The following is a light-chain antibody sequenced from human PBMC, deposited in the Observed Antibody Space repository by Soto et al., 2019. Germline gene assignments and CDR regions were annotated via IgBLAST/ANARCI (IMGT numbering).Light chain of an antibody. Sequence: EIVMTQSPGTQALSPGKRATLSFRASQSVSSYLAWYQQKPGQAPRILIYDVSIRDTGVPARFSGSGSETDFTLTISGLQSEDSAVYFCQQYNNWPFSFGQGTRLEIK. J-gene: IGKJ5*01. CDR1: QSVSSY. CDR3: QQYNNWPFS. CDR2: DVS. V-gene: IGKV3-15*01.